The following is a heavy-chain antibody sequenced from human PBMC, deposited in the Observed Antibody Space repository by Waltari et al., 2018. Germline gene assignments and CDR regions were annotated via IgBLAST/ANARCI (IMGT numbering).Heavy chain of an antibody. CDR3: ARDGAAYYYGADQH. D-gene: IGHD3-10*01. Sequence: QVQLVQSGAEVKKPGASVKVSCKASGYTFTGYYIPLVRMAPGQGLEWMGWINPNSGGTNYAQKFQGRVTMTRDTSISTAYMELSRLTSDDTAVYYCARDGAAYYYGADQHWGQGTLVAVSS. CDR1: GYTFTGYY. CDR2: INPNSGGT. J-gene: IGHJ1*01. V-gene: IGHV1-2*02.